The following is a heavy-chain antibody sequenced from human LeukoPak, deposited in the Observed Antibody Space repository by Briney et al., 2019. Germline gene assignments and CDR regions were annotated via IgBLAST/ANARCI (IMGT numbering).Heavy chain of an antibody. CDR2: IKQDGSEK. Sequence: PGGSLRLSCAASGFTFSSYWMSWVRQTPGKGLEWVANIKQDGSEKDYVDSVKGRFTIFRDNAKNSLYLQMNSLRAEDTAVYYCARALGWLPENYWGQGTLVTVSS. CDR1: GFTFSSYW. J-gene: IGHJ4*02. V-gene: IGHV3-7*01. D-gene: IGHD5-24*01. CDR3: ARALGWLPENY.